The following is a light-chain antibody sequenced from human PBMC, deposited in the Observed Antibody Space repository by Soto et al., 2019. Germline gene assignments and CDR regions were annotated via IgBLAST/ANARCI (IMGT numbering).Light chain of an antibody. CDR1: QGINDY. CDR2: AAS. Sequence: DIQLTQSPSFLSASVGDRVTITCRASQGINDYLASYQQKPGKAPKLLIYAASTLQSEVPSRFSGSASGTEFTLTISSLQPEDFATYSCQQFNTYPLTFGGGTKVEVK. J-gene: IGKJ4*01. V-gene: IGKV1-9*01. CDR3: QQFNTYPLT.